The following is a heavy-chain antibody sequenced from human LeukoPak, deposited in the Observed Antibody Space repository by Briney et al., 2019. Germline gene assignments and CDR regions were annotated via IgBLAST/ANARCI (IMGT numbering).Heavy chain of an antibody. J-gene: IGHJ4*02. CDR2: ISYDANNK. V-gene: IGHV3-30*18. Sequence: GGSLRLSCAVSGFTFSSYGMHWVRQAPGKGLEWVALISYDANNKYYAGSVKGRFTISRDNSKNTLYLHINSLRGEDTAVYYCAKGDRVEMTTILDYWGQGTLVTVSS. CDR3: AKGDRVEMTTILDY. D-gene: IGHD5-24*01. CDR1: GFTFSSYG.